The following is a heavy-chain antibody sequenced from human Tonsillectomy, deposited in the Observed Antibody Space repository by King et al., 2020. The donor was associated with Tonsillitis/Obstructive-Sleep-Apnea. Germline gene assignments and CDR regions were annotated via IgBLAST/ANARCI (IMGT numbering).Heavy chain of an antibody. CDR2: IDWDDDK. V-gene: IGHV2-70*11. CDR1: GFSLNTSEMC. CDR3: ARTLGYCSSTSCYWTLWY. Sequence: VTLKESGPALVKPTQTLTLTCTFSGFSLNTSEMCVSWIRQPPGKALEWLARIDWDDDKYYRTSLKTRLTISKDTSKNQLVLIMTNMDPVDTATYYCARTLGYCSSTSCYWTLWYWGQGTLVTVSS. D-gene: IGHD2-2*01. J-gene: IGHJ4*02.